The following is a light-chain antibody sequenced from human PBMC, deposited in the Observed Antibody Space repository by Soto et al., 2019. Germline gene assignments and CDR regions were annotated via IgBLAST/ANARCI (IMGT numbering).Light chain of an antibody. CDR2: RDN. CDR3: ATWDDSLSGYVV. V-gene: IGLV1-47*01. CDR1: SSNIGSNY. Sequence: QLVLSQPPSASGTPGQRVTISCSGSSSNIGSNYVYWYQQLPRTAPKLLISRDNRRPSGVPDRFSGSKSGTSASLAISGLRSDDEADYYCATWDDSLSGYVVFGGGTQLTVL. J-gene: IGLJ2*01.